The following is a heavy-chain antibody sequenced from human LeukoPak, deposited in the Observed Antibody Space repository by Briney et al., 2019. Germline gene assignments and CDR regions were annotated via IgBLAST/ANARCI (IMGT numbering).Heavy chain of an antibody. CDR3: AKMVHTEQWLVPFDY. CDR1: GFTFSSYA. CDR2: ISYDGSNK. V-gene: IGHV3-30-3*02. Sequence: GGSLRLSCAASGFTFSSYAMSWVRQAPGKGLEWVAVISYDGSNKYYADSVKGRFTISRDNSKNTLYLQMNSLRAEDTAVYYCAKMVHTEQWLVPFDYWGQGTLVTVSS. D-gene: IGHD6-19*01. J-gene: IGHJ4*02.